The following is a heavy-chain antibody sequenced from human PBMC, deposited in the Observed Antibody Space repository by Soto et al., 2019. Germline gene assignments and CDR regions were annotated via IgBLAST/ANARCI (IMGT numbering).Heavy chain of an antibody. CDR3: ARPPGSSSKVGFDY. CDR2: IYYSGST. V-gene: IGHV4-39*01. CDR1: GGSISSSSYY. J-gene: IGHJ4*02. D-gene: IGHD6-6*01. Sequence: PSETLSLTCTVSGGSISSSSYYWGWIRQPPGKGLERIGSIYYSGSTYYNPSLKSRVTISVDTSKNQFSLKLSSVTAADTAVYYCARPPGSSSKVGFDYWGQGTLVTVSS.